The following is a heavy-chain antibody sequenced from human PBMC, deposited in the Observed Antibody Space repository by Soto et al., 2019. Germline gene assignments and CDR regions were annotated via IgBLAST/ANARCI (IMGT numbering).Heavy chain of an antibody. CDR2: IYYSGTT. CDR3: AREDSRWFDP. V-gene: IGHV4-59*01. Sequence: SETLSLTCTVSGGSISSYYWSWIRQPPGKGLEWIGYIYYSGTTSYNPSLTSRVTISINTSKNQFSLKLSSVTAADTAVYYCAREDSRWFDPWGQGTLVTVSS. J-gene: IGHJ5*02. CDR1: GGSISSYY.